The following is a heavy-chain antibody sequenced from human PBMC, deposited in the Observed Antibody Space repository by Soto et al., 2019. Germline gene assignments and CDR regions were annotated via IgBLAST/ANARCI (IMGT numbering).Heavy chain of an antibody. CDR1: GFPFSSYT. CDR2: IGGSGVRP. CDR3: TKARCSTTDCYVPDS. V-gene: IGHV3-23*01. D-gene: IGHD1-26*01. J-gene: IGHJ5*01. Sequence: GGSLRLSCAASGFPFSSYTMNWVRQAPGKGLEWVSSIGGSGVRPSYADSVQGRFTMSRDNSKNTVFLRMDSLRAEDTAIYYCTKARCSTTDCYVPDSWGQGTLVTVSS.